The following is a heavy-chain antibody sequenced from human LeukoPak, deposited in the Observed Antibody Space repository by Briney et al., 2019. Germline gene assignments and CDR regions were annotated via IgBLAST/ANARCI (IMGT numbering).Heavy chain of an antibody. CDR2: ISSSGSTI. V-gene: IGHV3-48*03. D-gene: IGHD3-10*01. CDR1: GFTSSIYE. CDR3: ARDKGGWFGELHPGPFDY. Sequence: GSRRLSCASSGFTSSIYEMNWVGQAPGKGLKWVSYISSSGSTISYADSVKGRFTISRDNAKNSLYLQMNSLRAEDTAVYYCARDKGGWFGELHPGPFDYWGQGTLVTVSS. J-gene: IGHJ4*02.